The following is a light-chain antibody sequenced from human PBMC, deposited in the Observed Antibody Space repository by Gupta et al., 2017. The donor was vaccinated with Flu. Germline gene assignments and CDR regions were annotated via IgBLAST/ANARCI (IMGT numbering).Light chain of an antibody. J-gene: IGKJ2*01. V-gene: IGKV1-6*01. Sequence: AIQMTQSPSSLSASVGDRVTITCRASQGIRNDLGWYQQKPGKAPKLLIYAASSLQSGVPSRFSGSGSGTDFTLTISSLQPEDFATYYCRQDYDCARTFGQGTKLEIK. CDR1: QGIRND. CDR2: AAS. CDR3: RQDYDCART.